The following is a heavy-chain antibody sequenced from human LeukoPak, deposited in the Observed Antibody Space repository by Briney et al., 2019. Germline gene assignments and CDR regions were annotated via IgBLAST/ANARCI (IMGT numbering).Heavy chain of an antibody. Sequence: GGSLRLSCAASGVTVSSNCMSWVRQTPGKGLAWVSVLYSGGNTYYADSVKGRFTISRDNSKNMLFLQMNSLRAEDTAVYYCARVGRGDTYGYVDYWGQGTLVTVSS. CDR1: GVTVSSNC. V-gene: IGHV3-66*01. CDR2: LYSGGNT. CDR3: ARVGRGDTYGYVDY. J-gene: IGHJ4*02. D-gene: IGHD5-18*01.